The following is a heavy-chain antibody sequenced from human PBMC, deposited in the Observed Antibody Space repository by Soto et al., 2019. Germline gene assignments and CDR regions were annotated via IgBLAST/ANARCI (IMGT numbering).Heavy chain of an antibody. V-gene: IGHV3-74*01. CDR3: ARGGAMGVDY. D-gene: IGHD1-26*01. CDR1: GFTFKTHW. CDR2: IYFDGITT. Sequence: GSLRLSCTASGFTFKTHWMHWVRQAPGKGLVWVSRIYFDGITTNYADSVKGRLTVSRDNAKNTVYLHVNTLRDEDTAVYYCARGGAMGVDYWGQGTLVTVSS. J-gene: IGHJ4*02.